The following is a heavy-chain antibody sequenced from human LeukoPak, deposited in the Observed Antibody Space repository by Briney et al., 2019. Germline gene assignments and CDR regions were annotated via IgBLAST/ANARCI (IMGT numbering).Heavy chain of an antibody. CDR1: GFTVSNNY. CDR2: ISTNGGVT. Sequence: PGGSLRLSCAASGFTVSNNYMSWVRQAPGKGLEYVSAISTNGGVTYYADSVKGRFTISRDNSKNTLYLEMSSLRVEDTAVYYCVKDVSSTYYYFDYWGQGTLVTVSS. J-gene: IGHJ4*02. V-gene: IGHV3-64D*09. D-gene: IGHD6-13*01. CDR3: VKDVSSTYYYFDY.